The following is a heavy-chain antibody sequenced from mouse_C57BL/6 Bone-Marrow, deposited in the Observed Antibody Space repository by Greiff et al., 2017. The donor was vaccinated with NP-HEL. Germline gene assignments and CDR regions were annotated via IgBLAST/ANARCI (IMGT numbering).Heavy chain of an antibody. J-gene: IGHJ1*03. CDR1: GYTFTSYV. V-gene: IGHV1-14*01. CDR2: IYPYTDGT. D-gene: IGHD1-1*01. Sequence: VQLQQSGPELVKPGASVKMSCKASGYTFTSYVMHWVKQKPGQGLEWIGYIYPYTDGTKSNEKFKGKATLTSDKSSSTAYMALSSLNSEDSAVYYCARRLRDFDVWGTGTTVTVAA. CDR3: ARRLRDFDV.